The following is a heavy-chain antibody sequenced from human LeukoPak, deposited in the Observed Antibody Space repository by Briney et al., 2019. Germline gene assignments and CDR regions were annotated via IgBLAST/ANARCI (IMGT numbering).Heavy chain of an antibody. CDR3: ARGGGELPGPDAFDI. V-gene: IGHV3-21*01. CDR2: ISSSSSYI. CDR1: GFTFSSYS. Sequence: PGGSLRLSCAASGFTFSSYSMNWVRQAPGKGLEWVSSISSSSSYIYYADSVKGRFTISRDNAKNSLYLQMNSLRAEDTAVYYCARGGGELPGPDAFDIWGQGTMVTVSS. D-gene: IGHD1-26*01. J-gene: IGHJ3*02.